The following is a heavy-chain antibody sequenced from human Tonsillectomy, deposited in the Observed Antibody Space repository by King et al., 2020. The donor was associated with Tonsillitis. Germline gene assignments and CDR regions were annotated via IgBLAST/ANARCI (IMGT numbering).Heavy chain of an antibody. CDR1: GYTFTGYY. J-gene: IGHJ5*02. D-gene: IGHD3-3*01. CDR2: INPNSGGT. CDR3: ARGGHYYDVWSGYSNWFDP. V-gene: IGHV1-2*02. Sequence: QLVQSGAEVRKPGASVKVSCKASGYTFTGYYMHWVRQAPGRGLEWMGWINPNSGGTNYAQKFQGRVTVTWDTSITTAYLELSRLRSDDTAVYYCARGGHYYDVWSGYSNWFDPWGQGTLVTVSS.